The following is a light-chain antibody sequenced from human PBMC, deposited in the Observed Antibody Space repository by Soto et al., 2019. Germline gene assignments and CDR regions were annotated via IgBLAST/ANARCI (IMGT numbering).Light chain of an antibody. CDR2: PAS. CDR3: QQFNNWPLP. Sequence: EIVMTQSPATLSLSPGERASLSCRASQSIGTNLAWYQQKPGQAPRLLIYPASTRATGIPARFSGSGSGTAFTLTISSLQSEDFAVYWCQQFNNWPLPFGQGTKVEIK. CDR1: QSIGTN. V-gene: IGKV3-15*01. J-gene: IGKJ1*01.